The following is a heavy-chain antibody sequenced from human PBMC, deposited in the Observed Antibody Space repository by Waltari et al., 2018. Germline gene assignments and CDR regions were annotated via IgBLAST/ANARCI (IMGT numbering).Heavy chain of an antibody. CDR2: ISSSSSYI. CDR3: ARSLTFGGVDAFDI. J-gene: IGHJ3*02. D-gene: IGHD3-16*01. Sequence: EVQLVESGGGLVKPGGYLRLSCAASGFTFSSYSMKWVRHAAGKGLEWVSSISSSSSYIYYADSGKGRFTISRDNAKNSLYLQMNSLRAEDTAVYYCARSLTFGGVDAFDIWGQGTMVTVSS. V-gene: IGHV3-21*01. CDR1: GFTFSSYS.